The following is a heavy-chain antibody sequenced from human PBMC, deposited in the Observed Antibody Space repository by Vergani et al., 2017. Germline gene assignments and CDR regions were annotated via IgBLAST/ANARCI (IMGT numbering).Heavy chain of an antibody. V-gene: IGHV3-74*01. Sequence: EVQLVESGGGLVQPGGSLRLSCAASGFTFSSYWMHWVRQAPGKGLVWVSRINSDGSSTSYADSVKGRFTISRGNAKNTLYLQMNSLRAEDTAVYYCTTMIVNDEPFDYWGQGTLVTVSS. CDR2: INSDGSST. J-gene: IGHJ4*02. CDR1: GFTFSSYW. CDR3: TTMIVNDEPFDY. D-gene: IGHD3-22*01.